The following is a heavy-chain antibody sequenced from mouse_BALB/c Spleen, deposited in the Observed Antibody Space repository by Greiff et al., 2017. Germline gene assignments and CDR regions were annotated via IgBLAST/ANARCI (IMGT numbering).Heavy chain of an antibody. CDR1: GFTFSSYS. CDR2: ISNGGGST. D-gene: IGHD2-14*01. CDR3: ASRRTYRYDWYFDV. V-gene: IGHV5-12-2*01. J-gene: IGHJ1*01. Sequence: EVQLQESGGGLVQPGGSLKLSCAASGFTFSSYSMSWVRQTPEKRLEWVAYISNGGGSTYYPDTVKGRFTITRDNAKNTLNLQMSSLKSEDTATYYGASRRTYRYDWYFDVWGAGTTVTVSS.